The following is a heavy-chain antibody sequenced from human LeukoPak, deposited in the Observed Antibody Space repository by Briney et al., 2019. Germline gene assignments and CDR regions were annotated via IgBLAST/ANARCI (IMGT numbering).Heavy chain of an antibody. CDR3: ARHVAPLDFWSGYPLYYFDY. J-gene: IGHJ4*02. D-gene: IGHD3-3*01. CDR2: INHSGST. V-gene: IGHV4-34*01. CDR1: GGSFSGYY. Sequence: PSETLSLTCAVYGGSFSGYYWSWIRQPPGKGLEWIGEINHSGSTNYNPSLKSRVTISVDTSKNQFSLKLSPVTAADTAVYYCARHVAPLDFWSGYPLYYFDYWGQGTLVTVSS.